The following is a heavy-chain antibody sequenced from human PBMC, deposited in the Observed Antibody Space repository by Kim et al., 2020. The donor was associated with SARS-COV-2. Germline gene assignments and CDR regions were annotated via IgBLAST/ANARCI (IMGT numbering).Heavy chain of an antibody. D-gene: IGHD3-3*01. V-gene: IGHV4-31*03. CDR1: GGSISSGGYY. CDR3: ARGYYDFWSGYHRGDCWFDP. J-gene: IGHJ5*02. Sequence: SETLSLTCTVSGGSISSGGYYWSWIRQHPGKGLEWIGYIYYSGSTYYNPSLKSRVTISVDTSKNQFSLKLSSVTAADTAVYYCARGYYDFWSGYHRGDCWFDPWGQGTLVTVSS. CDR2: IYYSGST.